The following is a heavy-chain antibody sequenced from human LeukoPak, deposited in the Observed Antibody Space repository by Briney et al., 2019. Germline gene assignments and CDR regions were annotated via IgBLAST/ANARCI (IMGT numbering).Heavy chain of an antibody. J-gene: IGHJ4*02. Sequence: GGSLRLSCAASGFTFSSYGMHWVRQAPGKGLEWVAVISYDGSNKYYADSVKGRFTISRDNSKNTLYLQMNSLRVEDTAVYYCAKDFKWELPFDYWGQGTLVTVSS. CDR3: AKDFKWELPFDY. V-gene: IGHV3-30*18. D-gene: IGHD1-26*01. CDR2: ISYDGSNK. CDR1: GFTFSSYG.